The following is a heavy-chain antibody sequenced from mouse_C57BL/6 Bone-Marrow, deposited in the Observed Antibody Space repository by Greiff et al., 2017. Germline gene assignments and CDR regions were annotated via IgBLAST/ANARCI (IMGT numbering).Heavy chain of an antibody. CDR2: IDPSDSYT. CDR3: AREKRDSLYAMDY. D-gene: IGHD3-2*01. V-gene: IGHV1-69*01. J-gene: IGHJ4*01. Sequence: QVQLQQPGAELVMPGASVKLSCKASGYTFTSYWMPWVKQRPGQGLEWIGEIDPSDSYTNYNQKFKGKSTLTVDKSSSTAYMQLSSLTSEYSAVYYGAREKRDSLYAMDYWGQGTSVTVSS. CDR1: GYTFTSYW.